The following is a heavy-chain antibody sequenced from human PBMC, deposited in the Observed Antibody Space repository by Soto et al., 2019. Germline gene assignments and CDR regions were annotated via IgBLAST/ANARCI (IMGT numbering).Heavy chain of an antibody. V-gene: IGHV3-23*01. CDR2: ISGSGGST. D-gene: IGHD3-9*01. Sequence: GGSLRLSCAASGFTFSSYAMSWVRQAPGMGLEWVSAISGSGGSTYYADSVKGRFTISRDNSKNTLYLQMNSLRAEDTAVYYCAKVSDLRYFDWLLDDYWGQGTLVTVSS. J-gene: IGHJ4*02. CDR3: AKVSDLRYFDWLLDDY. CDR1: GFTFSSYA.